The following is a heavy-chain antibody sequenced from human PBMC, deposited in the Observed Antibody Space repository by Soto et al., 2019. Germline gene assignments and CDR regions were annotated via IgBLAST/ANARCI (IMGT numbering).Heavy chain of an antibody. CDR3: ARSWVTGKGGMDV. J-gene: IGHJ6*02. CDR1: GYTFTSYG. D-gene: IGHD3-16*01. V-gene: IGHV1-18*01. CDR2: INGYTGNT. Sequence: QVQLVQSGAEVKKPGASVKVSCKASGYTFTSYGFSWVRQAPGQGLEWRGWINGYTGNTHYAQKFQGRVTMTTDTSPSTAYMELWTLISDDTAVYYCARSWVTGKGGMDVWGQGTTVTVSS.